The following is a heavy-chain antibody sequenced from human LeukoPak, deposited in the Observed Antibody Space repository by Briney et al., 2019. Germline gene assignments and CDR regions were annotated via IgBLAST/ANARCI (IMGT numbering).Heavy chain of an antibody. CDR3: ADYYGPGSYYPSGY. D-gene: IGHD3-10*01. Sequence: PGGSLRLSCAASGFTFSSYGMSGVRQAPGKGMEWVANIKQDGSEKYYVDSVKGRFTISRENAKNSLYLQMNSLRAEDTAVYYCADYYGPGSYYPSGYWGQGTLVTVSS. CDR2: IKQDGSEK. CDR1: GFTFSSYG. V-gene: IGHV3-7*03. J-gene: IGHJ4*02.